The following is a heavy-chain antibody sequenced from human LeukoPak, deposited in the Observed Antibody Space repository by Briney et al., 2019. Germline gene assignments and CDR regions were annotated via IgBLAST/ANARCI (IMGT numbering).Heavy chain of an antibody. Sequence: HPGGSLRLSCAASGFTFNSYAMSWVRQAPGKGLEGVSAISGSGGSAYYADSVKGRFTISRDNSKNTLYLQMNSLRAEDTAVYYCAKDSGYYDSSGYPHDAFDIWGQGTMVTVSS. CDR2: ISGSGGSA. J-gene: IGHJ3*02. V-gene: IGHV3-23*01. D-gene: IGHD3-22*01. CDR1: GFTFNSYA. CDR3: AKDSGYYDSSGYPHDAFDI.